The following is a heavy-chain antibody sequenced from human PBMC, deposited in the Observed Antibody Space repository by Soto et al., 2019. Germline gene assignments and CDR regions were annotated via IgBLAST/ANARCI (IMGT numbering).Heavy chain of an antibody. D-gene: IGHD6-6*01. Sequence: EVQVEESGGGLVQPGGSLRLSCAASGFTFSRYDMHWVRQATGRGLEWVSGIGTSGDTYYAGSVKGRFTISRENAKNSVYLQMNSLRAGDTAVYYCARGALGFDPWGQGTLVAVSS. J-gene: IGHJ5*02. CDR3: ARGALGFDP. CDR2: IGTSGDT. CDR1: GFTFSRYD. V-gene: IGHV3-13*04.